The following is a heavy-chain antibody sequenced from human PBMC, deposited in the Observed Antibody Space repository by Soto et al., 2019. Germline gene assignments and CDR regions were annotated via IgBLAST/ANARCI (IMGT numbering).Heavy chain of an antibody. CDR1: GGSISSGGNY. V-gene: IGHV4-31*03. CDR3: ARSNRDIVVGHDAFDI. CDR2: IYYSGST. J-gene: IGHJ3*02. D-gene: IGHD2-15*01. Sequence: PSETLSLTCTVSGGSISSGGNYWSWIRQHPGKGLEWIGYIYYSGSTYYNPSLKSRVTISVDTSKNQFSLKLSFVTAADTAVYYCARSNRDIVVGHDAFDIWGQGTMVTVSS.